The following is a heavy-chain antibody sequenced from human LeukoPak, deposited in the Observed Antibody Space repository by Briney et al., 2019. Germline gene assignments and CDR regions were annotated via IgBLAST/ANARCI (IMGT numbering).Heavy chain of an antibody. CDR2: ISSSSSTI. Sequence: GGSLRLSCAASGFTFSSYSMNWVRQAPGKGLEWVSYISSSSSTIYYADSVKGRFTISRDNAKNSLYLQMNSLRDEDTAVYYCVKSAPGYCSGGSCSYYYYGMDVWGQGTTVTVPS. D-gene: IGHD2-15*01. J-gene: IGHJ6*02. CDR3: VKSAPGYCSGGSCSYYYYGMDV. V-gene: IGHV3-48*02. CDR1: GFTFSSYS.